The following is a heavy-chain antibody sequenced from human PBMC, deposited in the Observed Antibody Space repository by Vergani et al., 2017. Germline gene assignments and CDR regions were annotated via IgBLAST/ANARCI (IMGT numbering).Heavy chain of an antibody. V-gene: IGHV4-39*01. CDR3: ASKRGACRAAYCHSDDL. CDR1: GDSVLSTDYH. D-gene: IGHD2-15*01. J-gene: IGHJ4*02. CDR2: MDYSGST. Sequence: QVQLQESGPGLVKPSETLSLTCTVSGDSVLSTDYHWGWIRQPPGKGLEWIGSMDYSGSTSYNPSLESRISLSFETPKNQFSLRMTSVTAADTAVYYCASKRGACRAAYCHSDDLWGAGTLVGVSS.